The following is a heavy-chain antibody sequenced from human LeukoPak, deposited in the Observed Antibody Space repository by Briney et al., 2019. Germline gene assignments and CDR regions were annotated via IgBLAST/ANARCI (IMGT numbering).Heavy chain of an antibody. Sequence: ETLSLTCTVSGDSISGYYWSWVRQAPGKGLEWVSAISGSGGSTYYADSVKGRFTISRDNSKNTLYLQMNSLRAEDTAVYYCAKETVAGNVDYWGQGTLVTVSS. D-gene: IGHD6-19*01. J-gene: IGHJ4*02. CDR1: GDSISGYY. V-gene: IGHV3-23*01. CDR2: ISGSGGST. CDR3: AKETVAGNVDY.